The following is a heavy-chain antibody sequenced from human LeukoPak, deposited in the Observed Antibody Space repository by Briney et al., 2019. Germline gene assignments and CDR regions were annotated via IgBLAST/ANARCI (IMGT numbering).Heavy chain of an antibody. V-gene: IGHV3-23*01. CDR3: TKRHTSGSGEDY. CDR2: ISGSGGST. CDR1: GFTFSSYA. Sequence: GGSLRLSCAASGFTFSSYAMSWVRQAPGKGLEWVSAISGSGGSTYYADSVKGRFTISRDNSKNTLYLQMNSLRAEDTAVYYCTKRHTSGSGEDYWGQGTLVTVSS. J-gene: IGHJ4*02. D-gene: IGHD6-19*01.